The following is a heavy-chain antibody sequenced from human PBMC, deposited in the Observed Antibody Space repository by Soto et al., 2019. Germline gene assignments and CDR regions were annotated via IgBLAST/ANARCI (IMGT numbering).Heavy chain of an antibody. V-gene: IGHV4-59*01. CDR3: ARDSGYIAAAGTRYYYYGMDV. CDR2: IYYSGST. J-gene: IGHJ6*02. Sequence: PSETLSLTCNVSGGSISNYHWSWIRQPPGKGLEWIGYIYYSGSTNYNPPLKSRVTISVETSKNQFSLKLSSVTAADTAVYYCARDSGYIAAAGTRYYYYGMDVWGQGTTVTVSS. D-gene: IGHD6-13*01. CDR1: GGSISNYH.